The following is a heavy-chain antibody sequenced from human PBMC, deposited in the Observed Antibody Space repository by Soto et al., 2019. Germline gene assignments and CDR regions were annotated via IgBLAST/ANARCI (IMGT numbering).Heavy chain of an antibody. CDR3: ARGSIFGVVLNAFEI. D-gene: IGHD3-3*01. J-gene: IGHJ3*02. Sequence: QVQLQESGPGLVKPSQTLSLTCAVSGGSISGNGYYWNWIRQHPGKGLEWIGYISYTGRAFYSPSLKSRVTTSLCTSKNQFSLKLSSVTAADTAIYYCARGSIFGVVLNAFEIWGQGKMVAVSS. CDR1: GGSISGNGYY. V-gene: IGHV4-31*11. CDR2: ISYTGRA.